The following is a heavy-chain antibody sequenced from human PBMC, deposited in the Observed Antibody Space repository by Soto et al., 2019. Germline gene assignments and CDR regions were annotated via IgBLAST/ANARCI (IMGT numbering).Heavy chain of an antibody. CDR2: ISSNGGTT. CDR1: GFTFSSYD. J-gene: IGHJ4*02. Sequence: EVQLLESGGGMVQPGGSLRLSCVASGFTFSSYDMHWVRQAPGKGLEYVSSISSNGGTTYYGNSVKGRFTISRDNSKNTLYLQMGSLRAEDMAVYYCVRRVSGNYDYWCQGTLVTVSS. D-gene: IGHD1-7*01. V-gene: IGHV3-64*01. CDR3: VRRVSGNYDY.